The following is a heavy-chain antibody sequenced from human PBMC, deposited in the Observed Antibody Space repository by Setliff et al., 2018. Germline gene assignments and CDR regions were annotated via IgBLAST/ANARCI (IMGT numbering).Heavy chain of an antibody. Sequence: PSETLSLTCTVSGGPVSPYFWSWIRQPPGKGLEWIGYIYHNGNTNFNPSLKSRVNMSVDTSNNQFVLNLKAVTAADTAVYYCVRHLWGRWMAASSDYFDYWGQGSLVTVSS. CDR2: IYHNGNT. CDR3: VRHLWGRWMAASSDYFDY. D-gene: IGHD3-3*02. CDR1: GGPVSPYF. J-gene: IGHJ4*02. V-gene: IGHV4-59*02.